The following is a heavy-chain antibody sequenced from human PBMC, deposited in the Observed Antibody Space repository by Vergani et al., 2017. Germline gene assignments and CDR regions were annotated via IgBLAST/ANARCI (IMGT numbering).Heavy chain of an antibody. Sequence: QLQLQESGPGLVKPSETLSLTCTVSGGSISSSSYYWGWIRQPPGKGLEWIGSIYYSGSTYYNPFLKSRVTISVDTSKNQFSLKLSSVTAADTAVYYCARLPVYGGNSYWGQGTLVTVSS. V-gene: IGHV4-39*01. D-gene: IGHD4-23*01. J-gene: IGHJ4*02. CDR1: GGSISSSSYY. CDR3: ARLPVYGGNSY. CDR2: IYYSGST.